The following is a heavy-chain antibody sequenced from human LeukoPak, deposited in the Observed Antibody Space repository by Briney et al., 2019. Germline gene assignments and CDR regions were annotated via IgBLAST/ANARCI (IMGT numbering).Heavy chain of an antibody. CDR3: ARHFKGQQLDFTFDY. CDR1: GGSISSSSYY. D-gene: IGHD6-13*01. J-gene: IGHJ4*02. Sequence: SETLSLTCTVSGGSISSSSYYWGWIRQPPGKGLEWIGSIYYSGSTYYNPSLKSRVTISVDTSKNQFSLKLSSVTAADTAVYYCARHFKGQQLDFTFDYWGQGTLVTVSS. V-gene: IGHV4-39*01. CDR2: IYYSGST.